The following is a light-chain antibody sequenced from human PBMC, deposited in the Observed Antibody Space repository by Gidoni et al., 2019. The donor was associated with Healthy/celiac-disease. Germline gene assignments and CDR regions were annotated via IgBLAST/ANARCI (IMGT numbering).Light chain of an antibody. J-gene: IGKJ1*01. CDR1: QSVSSSY. V-gene: IGKV3-20*01. CDR3: QQYGSSPQT. CDR2: GAS. Sequence: EIVFTQSPGTLSLSPGERATLSCRASQSVSSSYLACYQQKPGQAPSLLIYGASNRATGIPDRFSGSGSGTDFTLTISRLEPEDFAVYYCQQYGSSPQTFGQGTKVEIK.